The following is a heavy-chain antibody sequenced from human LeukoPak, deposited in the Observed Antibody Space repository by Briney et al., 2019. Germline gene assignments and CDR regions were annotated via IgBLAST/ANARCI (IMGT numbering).Heavy chain of an antibody. Sequence: GGSLRLSCAASGFTVSSNYMSWVRQAPGKGLEWVSVIHSGGSTYYADSVKGRFTISRHNSKNTLYLQMNSLRAEDTAVYYCARDWRIAAAGTSGYYYGMDVWGQGTTVTVSS. D-gene: IGHD6-13*01. V-gene: IGHV3-53*04. CDR3: ARDWRIAAAGTSGYYYGMDV. CDR1: GFTVSSNY. J-gene: IGHJ6*02. CDR2: IHSGGST.